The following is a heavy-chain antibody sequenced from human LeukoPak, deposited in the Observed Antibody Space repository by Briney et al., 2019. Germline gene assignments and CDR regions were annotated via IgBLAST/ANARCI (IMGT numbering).Heavy chain of an antibody. V-gene: IGHV3-30-3*01. Sequence: GGSLRLSCAASGFTFSSYAMHWVRQAPGKGLEWVAVISYDGSNKYYADSVKGRFTISRDNSKNTLYLQMNSLRAEDTAVYFCARDRLRIGCFDLWGRGTLVTVSS. CDR1: GFTFSSYA. J-gene: IGHJ2*01. CDR3: ARDRLRIGCFDL. D-gene: IGHD6-6*01. CDR2: ISYDGSNK.